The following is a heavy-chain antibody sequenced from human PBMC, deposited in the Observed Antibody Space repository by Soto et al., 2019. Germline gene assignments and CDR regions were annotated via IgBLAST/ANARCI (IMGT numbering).Heavy chain of an antibody. D-gene: IGHD7-27*01. CDR2: ISSSGSYI. J-gene: IGHJ4*02. Sequence: EGSLRLSCAASGFTFSSFGINWVRQAPGKGLEWVSSISSSGSYIHYADSVKGRFTISRDNAKNSLYLQMNSLRAEDTAVYYCARGLTGISYFDSWGQGTLLTVSS. CDR1: GFTFSSFG. V-gene: IGHV3-21*01. CDR3: ARGLTGISYFDS.